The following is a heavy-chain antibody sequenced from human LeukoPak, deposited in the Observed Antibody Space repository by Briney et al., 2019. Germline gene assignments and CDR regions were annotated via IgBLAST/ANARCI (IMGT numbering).Heavy chain of an antibody. CDR2: IKSDGKT. CDR3: AKAKVFLEWLLN. J-gene: IGHJ4*02. Sequence: GGSLRLSCAASGFTFSSYWMHWVRQAPGKGLVWVSRIKSDGKTNYADSVKGRFTISRDNSKNTLYLQMNSLRGDDTAIYYCAKAKVFLEWLLNWGQGTLVTVSS. CDR1: GFTFSSYW. V-gene: IGHV3-74*01. D-gene: IGHD3-3*01.